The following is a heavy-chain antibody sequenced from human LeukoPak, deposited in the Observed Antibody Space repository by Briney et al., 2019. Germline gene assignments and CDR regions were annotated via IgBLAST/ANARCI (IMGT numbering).Heavy chain of an antibody. J-gene: IGHJ6*03. CDR3: ARVGTRMVTIVAPYYMDV. CDR2: ISSRSSYI. CDR1: GFTFSSHA. D-gene: IGHD5-24*01. V-gene: IGHV3-21*01. Sequence: GGSLRLSCAASGFTFSSHAMSWVRQAPGKGPEWVSSISSRSSYIYYEDSVKGRLTISRDNAQNSLYLQMNSLRAEDTAVYYCARVGTRMVTIVAPYYMDVWGKGTTVTVSS.